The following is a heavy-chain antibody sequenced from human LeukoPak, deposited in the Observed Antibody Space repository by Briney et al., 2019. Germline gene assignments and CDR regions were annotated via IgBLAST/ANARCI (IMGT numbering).Heavy chain of an antibody. V-gene: IGHV3-11*05. CDR3: ARGGEAVFDY. D-gene: IGHD5-12*01. CDR2: ISSSSGYT. J-gene: IGHJ4*02. CDR1: RFTFSDYY. Sequence: PGGSLRLSCAASRFTFSDYYMSWIRQAPGKGLEWVSYISSSSGYTKYADSVKGRFTISRDNAKSSLYLQMHSLRAGDTAVYYCARGGEAVFDYWGRGTLVTVSS.